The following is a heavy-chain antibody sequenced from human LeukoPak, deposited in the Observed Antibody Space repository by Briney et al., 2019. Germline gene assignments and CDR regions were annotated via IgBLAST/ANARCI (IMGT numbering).Heavy chain of an antibody. CDR2: IKSKTDGGTT. V-gene: IGHV3-15*01. Sequence: GGSLRLSCAASGFTFSNAWMSWVRQAPGKGLEWVGRIKSKTDGGTTDYAAPVKGRFTISRDDSKNTLYLQMNSLKTEDTAVYYCTTLIPLVVVPAAIPWGQGTLVTVSS. D-gene: IGHD2-2*01. J-gene: IGHJ5*02. CDR3: TTLIPLVVVPAAIP. CDR1: GFTFSNAW.